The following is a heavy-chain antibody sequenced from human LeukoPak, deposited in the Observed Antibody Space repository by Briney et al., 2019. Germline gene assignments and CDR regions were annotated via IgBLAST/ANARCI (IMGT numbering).Heavy chain of an antibody. CDR3: VKDNPLDY. Sequence: GGSLRLSCAASGFTFSSYWMSWVRQAPGKGLEWVAFIRYDGNNKLYADSMKGRFTISRDNSKNTLYLHINSLRAEDTAVYYCVKDNPLDYWGQGTLVIVSS. CDR1: GFTFSSYW. D-gene: IGHD1-14*01. J-gene: IGHJ4*02. V-gene: IGHV3-30*02. CDR2: IRYDGNNK.